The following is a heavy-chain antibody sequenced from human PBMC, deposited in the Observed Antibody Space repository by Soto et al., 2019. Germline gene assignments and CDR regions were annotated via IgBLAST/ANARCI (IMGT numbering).Heavy chain of an antibody. Sequence: EVQLLESEGGLVQPGGSLRLSCAASGFTFSSYAMNWVRQAPGKGLEWVSVISGSDGSTYYADSVKGRFTISRDNSKNTLNLQTNSLRAEDTAVYYCARRSSSWYFDYWGQGTLVTVSS. CDR3: ARRSSSWYFDY. CDR2: ISGSDGST. D-gene: IGHD6-13*01. V-gene: IGHV3-23*01. CDR1: GFTFSSYA. J-gene: IGHJ4*02.